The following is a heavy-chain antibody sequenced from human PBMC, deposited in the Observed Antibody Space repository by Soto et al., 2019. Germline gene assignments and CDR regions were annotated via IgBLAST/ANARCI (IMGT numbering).Heavy chain of an antibody. CDR2: ISNSGSVI. D-gene: IGHD3-3*01. Sequence: EVQLVESGGNLVQAGGSLRLSCAASGFSFISYSMSWVRQAPGKGLEWVSYISNSGSVIHDADSVKGRFTISRDNAKNSLSLQMNSLRDEDTALYYCVRVFASNTFDLWGQGTVVTVSS. CDR3: VRVFASNTFDL. CDR1: GFSFISYS. V-gene: IGHV3-48*02. J-gene: IGHJ3*01.